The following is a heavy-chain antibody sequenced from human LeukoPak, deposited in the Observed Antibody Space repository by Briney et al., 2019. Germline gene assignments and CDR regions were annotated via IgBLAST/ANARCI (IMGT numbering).Heavy chain of an antibody. J-gene: IGHJ6*03. CDR2: IKQDGSEK. V-gene: IGHV3-7*01. CDR3: ARDPHYYYMDV. CDR1: GFNFNIYK. Sequence: GGSLRLSCEASGFNFNIYKMNWIRQTPEKGLEWVANIKQDGSEKYYVDSVKGRFTISRDNAKNSLYLQMNSLRAEDTAVYYCARDPHYYYMDVWGKGTTVTVSS.